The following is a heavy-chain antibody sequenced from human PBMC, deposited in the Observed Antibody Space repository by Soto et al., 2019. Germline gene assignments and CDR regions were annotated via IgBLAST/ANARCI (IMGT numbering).Heavy chain of an antibody. CDR2: IYYTGST. CDR1: GASIRSCGYY. V-gene: IGHV4-31*03. J-gene: IGHJ4*02. Sequence: SETLSLTCRVSGASIRSCGYYWSWLRQSPGKGLEWIGHIYYTGSTFYSPSLKSRLTISLDTSKNQFSLDLRSVTAADTAMYYCARIEMASINWGRGTRVTVSS. CDR3: ARIEMASIN.